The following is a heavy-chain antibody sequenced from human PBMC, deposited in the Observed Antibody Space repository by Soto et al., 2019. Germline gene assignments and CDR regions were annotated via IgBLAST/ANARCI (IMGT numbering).Heavy chain of an antibody. J-gene: IGHJ6*02. CDR1: GDSISNYY. Sequence: QVQLQESGPGLVKPSETLSLTCTVSGDSISNYYWSWIRQPPGRGLEWIGDIYYSGYTNYNPSLQRRVNVSVDSSDKQVALRLSSVTAADTAVYDCARVIGFGNYYGMDVWGQGAKVTVSS. V-gene: IGHV4-59*01. CDR3: ARVIGFGNYYGMDV. D-gene: IGHD3-10*01. CDR2: IYYSGYT.